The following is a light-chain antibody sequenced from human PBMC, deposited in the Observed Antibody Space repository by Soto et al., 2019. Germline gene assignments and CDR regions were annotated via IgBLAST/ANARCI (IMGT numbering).Light chain of an antibody. CDR2: DDS. V-gene: IGKV1-5*01. Sequence: DIRMTQSPSTLSTSVGDRVTITCRASQNIRGWLAWYQQKPGKAPKLLIYDDSTLESGVPSRFSGSGSGTEFTLTISSLQSDDFATYYCQQYNRYSWTFGQGTTVAIK. CDR3: QQYNRYSWT. CDR1: QNIRGW. J-gene: IGKJ1*01.